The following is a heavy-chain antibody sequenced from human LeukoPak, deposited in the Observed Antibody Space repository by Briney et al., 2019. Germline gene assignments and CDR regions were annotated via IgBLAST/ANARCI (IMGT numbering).Heavy chain of an antibody. J-gene: IGHJ3*02. CDR1: GLTVSSSY. CDR3: ARNILFAFDI. CDR2: IYNDGST. Sequence: GGSLRLSCAASGLTVSSSYMSCVRQAPGKGLEWVSIIYNDGSTYYADSMKGRFTISRDNSKNTLYLQVNSLRAEDTAMYYCARNILFAFDIWGQGTMVTVSS. V-gene: IGHV3-53*01.